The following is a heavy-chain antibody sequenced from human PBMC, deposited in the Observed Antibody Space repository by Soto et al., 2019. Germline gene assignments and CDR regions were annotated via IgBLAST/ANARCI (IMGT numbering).Heavy chain of an antibody. CDR2: IDWDDDK. Sequence: ESCPALVNPTQTLTLTCTVSGFSLRTSGVRVSWIRQPPGKALEWLARIDWDDDKFYSTSLKTRLTISKDTSKNQVVLTMTNMDPVDTATYYCVRVQRSSGWNNWFDPWGQGALVAVSS. CDR3: VRVQRSSGWNNWFDP. CDR1: GFSLRTSGVR. D-gene: IGHD6-19*01. V-gene: IGHV2-70*04. J-gene: IGHJ5*02.